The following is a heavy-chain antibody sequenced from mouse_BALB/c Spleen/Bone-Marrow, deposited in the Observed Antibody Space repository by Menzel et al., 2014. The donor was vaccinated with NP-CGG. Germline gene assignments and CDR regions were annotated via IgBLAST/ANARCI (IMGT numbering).Heavy chain of an antibody. J-gene: IGHJ4*01. D-gene: IGHD3-3*01. CDR1: GFSLTSYG. CDR2: IWAGGST. CDR3: ARRGRYAMDY. Sequence: VKLVESGPGLVAPSQSLSITCTVSGFSLTSYGVHWVRQPPGKGLEWLGVIWAGGSTNYNSALMSRLSISKDNSKSQVILKMNSLQTDDTAMYYCARRGRYAMDYWGQGTSVTVSS. V-gene: IGHV2-9*02.